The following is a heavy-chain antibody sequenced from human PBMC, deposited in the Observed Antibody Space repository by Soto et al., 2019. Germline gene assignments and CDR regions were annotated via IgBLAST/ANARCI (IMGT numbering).Heavy chain of an antibody. CDR2: IIPIFGTA. D-gene: IGHD2-15*01. J-gene: IGHJ4*02. V-gene: IGHV1-69*01. CDR1: GGTFSSYA. Sequence: QVQLVQSGAEVKKPGSSVKVSCKASGGTFSSYAISWVRQAPGQGLEWMGGIIPIFGTANYAQKFQGRATITADESTSTAYMELSSLRSEDTAVYYCARDRRYCSGGSCPYYFDYWGQGTLVTVSS. CDR3: ARDRRYCSGGSCPYYFDY.